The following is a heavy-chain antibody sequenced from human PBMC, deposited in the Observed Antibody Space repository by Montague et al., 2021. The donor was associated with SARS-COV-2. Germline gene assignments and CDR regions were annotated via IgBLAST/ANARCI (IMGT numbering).Heavy chain of an antibody. CDR2: INHRGST. D-gene: IGHD3-22*01. Sequence: TLSLTCAVYDGSFSDYSWTWIRQPPGKGLEWIGEINHRGSTNYNPSLKSRVTISVDTSKNQFSLKMTSVTAADTAVYCARCRQHVNMVVVVVAGGEYCFDVWGQGTLVAVSS. J-gene: IGHJ4*02. CDR3: ARCRQHVNMVVVVVAGGEYCFDV. CDR1: DGSFSDYS. V-gene: IGHV4-34*01.